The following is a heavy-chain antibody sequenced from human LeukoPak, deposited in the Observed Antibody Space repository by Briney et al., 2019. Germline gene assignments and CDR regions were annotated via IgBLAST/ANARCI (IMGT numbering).Heavy chain of an antibody. D-gene: IGHD3-10*01. CDR3: AKIGSPVDY. CDR2: ISSNGGST. CDR1: GFTFSSYA. J-gene: IGHJ4*02. Sequence: PGGSLRLSCAASGFTFSSYATHWVRQAPGKGLEYVSAISSNGGSTYYANSVKGRFTISRDNSKNTLYLQMGSLRAEDMAVYYCAKIGSPVDYWGQGTLVTVSS. V-gene: IGHV3-64*01.